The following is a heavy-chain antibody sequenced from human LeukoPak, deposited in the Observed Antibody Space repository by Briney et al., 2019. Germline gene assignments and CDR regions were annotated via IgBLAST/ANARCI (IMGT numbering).Heavy chain of an antibody. D-gene: IGHD2-15*01. V-gene: IGHV3-21*01. CDR3: ASTSGMDDAFDI. Sequence: SGGSLRLSCAASGFTFSSYSMNWVRQAPGKGLEWVSSISSSSSYIYYADSVKGRFTISRDNAKNSLYLQMNSLRAEDTAVYYCASTSGMDDAFDIWGQGTMVTVSS. J-gene: IGHJ3*02. CDR2: ISSSSSYI. CDR1: GFTFSSYS.